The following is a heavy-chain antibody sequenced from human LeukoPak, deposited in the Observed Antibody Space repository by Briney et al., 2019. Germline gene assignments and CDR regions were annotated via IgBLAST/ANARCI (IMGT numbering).Heavy chain of an antibody. V-gene: IGHV3-23*01. Sequence: GGSLRLSCAASGFTFSSYGMSWVRQAPGKGLEWVSAISGSGGSTYYADSVKGRFTISRDNSKNTLYLQMNSLRAEDTAVYYCAKDLEMATIMSYFDYWGQGTLVTVSS. J-gene: IGHJ4*02. CDR3: AKDLEMATIMSYFDY. CDR2: ISGSGGST. D-gene: IGHD5-24*01. CDR1: GFTFSSYG.